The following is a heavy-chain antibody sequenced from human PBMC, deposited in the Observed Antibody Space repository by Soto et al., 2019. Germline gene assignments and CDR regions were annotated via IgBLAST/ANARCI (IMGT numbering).Heavy chain of an antibody. CDR3: ASTYGSGSGAFDS. CDR1: GDTFNFYS. V-gene: IGHV1-69*02. J-gene: IGHJ4*02. Sequence: QVQLVQSGAEVKSAGSSVKVSCKASGDTFNFYSINWVRQAPGLGLEWVGRVNPILSMSNYAQRFQGRVTLTADKPTCTAYMDLRSMRVEATAIYYCASTYGSGSGAFDSWGQGALVTVSS. CDR2: VNPILSMS. D-gene: IGHD3-10*01.